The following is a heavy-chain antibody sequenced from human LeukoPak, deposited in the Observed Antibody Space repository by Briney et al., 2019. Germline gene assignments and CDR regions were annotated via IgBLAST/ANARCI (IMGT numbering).Heavy chain of an antibody. CDR1: GDSISSGNY. CDR2: IFHTGST. J-gene: IGHJ3*02. D-gene: IGHD3-16*01. V-gene: IGHV4-38-2*02. CDR3: ARDGPSRSWLVMHDLTLDI. Sequence: SETLSLTCTVSGDSISSGNYWGWIRQPPGKGLEWIGSIFHTGSTYFNLSLKSRVTISVDTSKNQFSLRLSSVTAADTTVYYCARDGPSRSWLVMHDLTLDIWGQGTMVTVSS.